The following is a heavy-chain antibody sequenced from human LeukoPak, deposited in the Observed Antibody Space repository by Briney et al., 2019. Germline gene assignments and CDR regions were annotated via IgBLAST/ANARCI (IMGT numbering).Heavy chain of an antibody. Sequence: TSGPLRLSCAASGFRFSDYYMRWIRQAPGKGLEWFSYISSPGSTTYYADSVKGRFTISRDNAKNSLSLQMNSLRADDTAVYYCASGIQPRLSSFFDLWGRGTLVTVSS. CDR1: GFRFSDYY. CDR3: ASGIQPRLSSFFDL. J-gene: IGHJ2*01. D-gene: IGHD5-18*01. V-gene: IGHV3-11*01. CDR2: ISSPGSTT.